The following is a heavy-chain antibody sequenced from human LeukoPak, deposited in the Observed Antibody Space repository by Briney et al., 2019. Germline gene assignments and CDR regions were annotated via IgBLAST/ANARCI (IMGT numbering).Heavy chain of an antibody. CDR3: ARELGSSIGDH. CDR2: IYSGGST. V-gene: IGHV3-53*01. Sequence: GGSLRLSCAASGFNFNPYWMHWVRQAPGKGLEWVSIIYSGGSTYYADSVNRRFTISRDNSKNTLSLQMNSLRAEDTAVYYCARELGSSIGDHWGQGTLVTVSS. J-gene: IGHJ4*02. CDR1: GFNFNPYW. D-gene: IGHD6-13*01.